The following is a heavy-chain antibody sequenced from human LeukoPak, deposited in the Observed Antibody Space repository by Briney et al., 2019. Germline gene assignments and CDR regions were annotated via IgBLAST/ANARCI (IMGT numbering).Heavy chain of an antibody. CDR2: IKQDESEK. CDR3: AREAYYNILTQTDGFDI. V-gene: IGHV3-7*01. CDR1: GFTFSDYW. Sequence: GGSLRLSCAASGFTFSDYWMTWVRQAPGKGLEWVANIKQDESEKYYVDSVKGRFTIPRDNAKNSLYLQMSSLRAEDTAVYYCAREAYYNILTQTDGFDIWGQGTMVTVSS. J-gene: IGHJ3*02. D-gene: IGHD3-9*01.